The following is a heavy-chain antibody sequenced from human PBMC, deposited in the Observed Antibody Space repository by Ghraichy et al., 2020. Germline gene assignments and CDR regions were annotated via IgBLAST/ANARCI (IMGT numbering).Heavy chain of an antibody. CDR3: ARDRAYYDTSGNDAFDI. J-gene: IGHJ3*02. Sequence: LSLTCAASGFTFSNYAMNWVRQAPGKGLEWISAISGSGGSTYYADSLKGRFTISRDNSKNTLYLQMNSLRAEDTAVYFCARDRAYYDTSGNDAFDIWGQGTMVTVSS. CDR2: ISGSGGST. D-gene: IGHD3-22*01. CDR1: GFTFSNYA. V-gene: IGHV3-23*01.